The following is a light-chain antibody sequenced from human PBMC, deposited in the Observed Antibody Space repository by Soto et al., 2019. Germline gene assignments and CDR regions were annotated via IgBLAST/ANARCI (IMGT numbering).Light chain of an antibody. J-gene: IGKJ2*03. V-gene: IGKV1-5*01. Sequence: DIQMTQSPSTLSASLGDRVTITCRASQTISQWLAWYQQKPGKAPKLLIYDASSLETGVPSRFSGSGSGTEFALTISSLQPDDFATYYCQQYKTWYSFGQGTKLEVK. CDR3: QQYKTWYS. CDR2: DAS. CDR1: QTISQW.